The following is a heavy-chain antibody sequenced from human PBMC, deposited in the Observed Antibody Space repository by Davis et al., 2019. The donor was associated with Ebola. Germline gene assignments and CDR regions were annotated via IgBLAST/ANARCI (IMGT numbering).Heavy chain of an antibody. CDR1: GYSFSTYW. CDR2: IYPGDSET. D-gene: IGHD3-22*01. J-gene: IGHJ6*02. CDR3: ARQYDSAGYYYGMDV. Sequence: GESLKISCKGSGYSFSTYWIGWVRQMPGKGLEWMGIIYPGDSETRSNPSFEGQVTISADKSISTAYLQWSSLKASDTAMYYCARQYDSAGYYYGMDVWGQGTTVTVSS. V-gene: IGHV5-51*01.